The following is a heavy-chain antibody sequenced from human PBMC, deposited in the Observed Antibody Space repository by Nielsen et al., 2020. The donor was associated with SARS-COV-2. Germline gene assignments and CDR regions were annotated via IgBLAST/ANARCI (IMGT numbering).Heavy chain of an antibody. V-gene: IGHV3-74*03. J-gene: IGHJ4*02. CDR2: INSDGSRT. CDR1: GFSFRNYG. CDR3: ARGTLSPVTTGDY. D-gene: IGHD4-17*01. Sequence: GESLKISCAASGFSFRNYGMNWVRQAPGKGLAWVAHINSDGSRTTYADSVKGRFTISRDKAENTLYLQMNSLRADDTAVYYCARGTLSPVTTGDYWGQGTLVTVSS.